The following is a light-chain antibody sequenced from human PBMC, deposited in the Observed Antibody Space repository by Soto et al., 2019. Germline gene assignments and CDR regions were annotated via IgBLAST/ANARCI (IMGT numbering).Light chain of an antibody. CDR1: SSNIGAGYD. Sequence: QAVVTQSPSVSGAPGQRVTISCTGTSSNIGAGYDVHWYQQAPGTAPKLLVYGNNNRPSGVPDRFSGSKSGTSASLAITGLQAEDEADYYCQAYDSSLSGRVFGTGTKLTVL. CDR3: QAYDSSLSGRV. V-gene: IGLV1-40*01. CDR2: GNN. J-gene: IGLJ1*01.